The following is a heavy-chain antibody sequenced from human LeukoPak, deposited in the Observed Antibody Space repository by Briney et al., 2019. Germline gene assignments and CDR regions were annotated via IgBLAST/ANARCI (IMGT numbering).Heavy chain of an antibody. CDR1: GFTFSSYA. CDR3: ARYLKNYGDYYFDY. V-gene: IGHV3-30-3*01. D-gene: IGHD4-17*01. CDR2: ISYDGSNK. Sequence: GGSLRLSCAASGFTFSSYAMHWVRQAPGKGLEWVAVISYDGSNKYYADSVKGRFTISRDNAKNSLYLQMNSLRAEDTAVYYCARYLKNYGDYYFDYWGQGTLVTVSS. J-gene: IGHJ4*02.